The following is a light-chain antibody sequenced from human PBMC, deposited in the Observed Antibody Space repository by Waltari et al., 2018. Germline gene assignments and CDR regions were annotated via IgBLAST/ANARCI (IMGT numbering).Light chain of an antibody. CDR3: QQGYSCPHT. V-gene: IGKV3-11*01. Sequence: EILLTQSPATVSSSLGERATLTCRASQVISSCLAWYQQEPGKAPRLLIYAASTRPTGVPARFSGSGSGTDFTLTISSLQPEDFAAYYCQQGYSCPHTFGQGTRLEIK. CDR1: QVISSC. CDR2: AAS. J-gene: IGKJ5*01.